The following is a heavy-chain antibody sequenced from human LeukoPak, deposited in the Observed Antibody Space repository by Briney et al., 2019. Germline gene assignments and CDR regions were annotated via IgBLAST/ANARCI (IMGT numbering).Heavy chain of an antibody. J-gene: IGHJ4*02. CDR1: GFTFSSYA. Sequence: GGSLRLSCAASGFTFSSYAMSWVRQAPGKGLEWVSAISASGGSTYYADSVKGRFTISRDNSKNTLYLQMNSLRAEDTAVYYCARRSQYSSGWDFDYWGQGTLVTVSS. D-gene: IGHD6-19*01. V-gene: IGHV3-23*01. CDR3: ARRSQYSSGWDFDY. CDR2: ISASGGST.